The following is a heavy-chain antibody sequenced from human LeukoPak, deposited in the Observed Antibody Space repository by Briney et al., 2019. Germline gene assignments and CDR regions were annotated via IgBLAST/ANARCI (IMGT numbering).Heavy chain of an antibody. V-gene: IGHV3-23*01. Sequence: GGSLRLSCAASGFTFGTTAMSWVRQAPGKGLEWVSTISGYGASTYYADSVKGRFTFSRDNSKSTLYLQMNRLTAEDTAVYFCARNYYHASGPAAGSFDYWGQGTLVTVSS. CDR2: ISGYGAST. CDR1: GFTFGTTA. J-gene: IGHJ4*02. D-gene: IGHD3-10*01. CDR3: ARNYYHASGPAAGSFDY.